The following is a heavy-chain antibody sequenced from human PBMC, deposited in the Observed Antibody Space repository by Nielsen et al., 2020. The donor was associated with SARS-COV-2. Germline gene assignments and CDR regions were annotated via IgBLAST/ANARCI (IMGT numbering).Heavy chain of an antibody. J-gene: IGHJ6*02. CDR3: ARESSGYDHYNYGMDV. D-gene: IGHD5-12*01. V-gene: IGHV4-31*03. CDR2: IYFSGCT. CDR1: GGSISSGGYY. Sequence: SETLSLTCTVSGGSISSGGYYWSWIRHHPGKGLEWIGYIYFSGCTCYNPSLKSRVTISVDTSKNQSSLSLRSVTAADTAVYYCARESSGYDHYNYGMDVWGQGTTVTVSS.